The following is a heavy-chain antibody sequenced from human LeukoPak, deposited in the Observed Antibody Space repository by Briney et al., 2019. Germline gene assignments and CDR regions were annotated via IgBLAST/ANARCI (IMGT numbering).Heavy chain of an antibody. V-gene: IGHV3-30-3*01. D-gene: IGHD3-9*01. CDR1: GFTFSTYA. J-gene: IGHJ6*02. CDR2: ISYDGNNI. CDR3: ARVRPNFDNYAMDV. Sequence: GGSLRLSCAASGFTFSTYALHWVRQAPGKGLEWVAVISYDGNNIYYVDSVKGRFTISRDNAKNSLYLQMNSLRDEDTAVYFCARVRPNFDNYAMDVWGQGTTVTVSS.